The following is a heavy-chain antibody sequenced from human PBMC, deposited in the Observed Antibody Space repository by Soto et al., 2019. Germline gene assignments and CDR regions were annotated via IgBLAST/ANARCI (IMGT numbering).Heavy chain of an antibody. CDR3: AREPAYYYDSSGYDAALDAFDI. CDR2: MNPKSGGT. V-gene: IGHV1-2*02. CDR1: GYTFSAYY. D-gene: IGHD3-22*01. J-gene: IGHJ3*02. Sequence: ASVKVSCKASGYTFSAYYTHWVRQAPGQGLEWMGWMNPKSGGTYFAQKLQGRATMTTDTSTSTAYMELRSLRSDDTAVYYCAREPAYYYDSSGYDAALDAFDIWGQGTMVTVSS.